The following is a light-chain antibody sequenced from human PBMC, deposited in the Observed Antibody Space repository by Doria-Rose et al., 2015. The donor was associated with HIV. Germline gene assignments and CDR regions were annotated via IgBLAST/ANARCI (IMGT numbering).Light chain of an antibody. Sequence: SVLTQPPSVSGAPGQRVIISCTGSGSNIGAGYDVHWYQQLPGTAPRLLIYADINRPSGIPGRFSGSKSGTSASLAITGLQAEDEADYYCQSYDSSLSGSVFGGGTKLTVL. CDR1: GSNIGAGYD. CDR2: ADI. J-gene: IGLJ2*01. CDR3: QSYDSSLSGSV. V-gene: IGLV1-40*01.